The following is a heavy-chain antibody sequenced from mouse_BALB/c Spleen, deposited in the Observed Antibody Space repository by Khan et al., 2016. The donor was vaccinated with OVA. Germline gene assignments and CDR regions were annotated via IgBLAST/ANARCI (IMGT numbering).Heavy chain of an antibody. CDR1: GYTFTSYT. CDR2: IIPSNGNP. J-gene: IGHJ3*01. V-gene: IGHV1-4*01. D-gene: IGHD2-14*01. Sequence: VQLQESGAELARPGASVKMSCKASGYTFTSYTIHWIKRRLGQGLEWFGYIIPSNGNPNSNTNFKKRATLTPDKSSTPPYLQLSSLTSDDSAVYNCVRDGADHRNDGWFAYWGQGTLGTVSA. CDR3: VRDGADHRNDGWFAY.